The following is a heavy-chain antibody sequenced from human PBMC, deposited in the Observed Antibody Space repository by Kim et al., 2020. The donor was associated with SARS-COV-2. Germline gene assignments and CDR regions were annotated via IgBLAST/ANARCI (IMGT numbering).Heavy chain of an antibody. J-gene: IGHJ3*02. CDR3: AKDRGGYCSGGRCYFDAFDI. CDR1: AFTFSSYA. CDR2: IAAVGGNT. Sequence: GGSLRLSCAASAFTFSSYAMSWVRQAPGKGLEWVSVIAAVGGNTYYADSVKGRFTISRDNSKNTLYLQMNSLRAEDTAKYYCAKDRGGYCSGGRCYFDAFDIWGQGTLVTVSS. D-gene: IGHD2-15*01. V-gene: IGHV3-23*01.